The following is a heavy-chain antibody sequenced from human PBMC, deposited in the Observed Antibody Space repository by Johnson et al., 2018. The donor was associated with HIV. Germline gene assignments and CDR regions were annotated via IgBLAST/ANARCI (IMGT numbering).Heavy chain of an antibody. CDR2: INGDGSNT. CDR3: ATARRAIDV. Sequence: VQLVESGGGLVQPGGSLRLSCAASGFTFSSHWIHWVRQAPGKGLVWVSSINGDGSNTNYANSVRGRFTISRDNAKNTLYLQMNSLRAEDTAVYYCATARRAIDVWGQGTMATVSS. V-gene: IGHV3-74*02. J-gene: IGHJ3*01. D-gene: IGHD6-6*01. CDR1: GFTFSSHW.